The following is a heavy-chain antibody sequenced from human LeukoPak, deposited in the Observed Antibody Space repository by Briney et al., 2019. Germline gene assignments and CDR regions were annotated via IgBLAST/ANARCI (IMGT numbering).Heavy chain of an antibody. CDR3: ARVGDYEASNDY. Sequence: SVKVSCKASGGTFSSYAISWVRQAPGQGLEWMGGIIPIFGTANYAQKFQGRVTITADESTSTAYMELSSLRSEDTAVYYCARVGDYEASNDYWGQGTLVTVSP. CDR2: IIPIFGTA. D-gene: IGHD4-17*01. V-gene: IGHV1-69*13. J-gene: IGHJ4*02. CDR1: GGTFSSYA.